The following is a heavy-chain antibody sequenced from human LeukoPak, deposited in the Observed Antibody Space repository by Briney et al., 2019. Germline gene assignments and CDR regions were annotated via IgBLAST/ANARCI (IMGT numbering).Heavy chain of an antibody. Sequence: PSETLSLTCAVYGGYFSGYYWSWIRQPPGKGLELIGEINHSGSTNYNPSLKSRVTISVDTSKNQFSLKLSSVTAADTAVYYCASEKHGAFDYWGQGTLVTVFS. J-gene: IGHJ4*02. D-gene: IGHD4/OR15-4a*01. CDR1: GGYFSGYY. CDR2: INHSGST. CDR3: ASEKHGAFDY. V-gene: IGHV4-34*01.